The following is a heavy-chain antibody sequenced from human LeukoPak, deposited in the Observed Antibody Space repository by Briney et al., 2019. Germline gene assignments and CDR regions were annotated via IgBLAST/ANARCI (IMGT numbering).Heavy chain of an antibody. Sequence: PGGSLRLSCAASGFTFSSYWMHWVRQDPGKGLVWVSRINSDGSSTSYADSVRGRFTISRDNAKNTLYLQMNSLRAKDTAVYYCARVEAADYYYYYGMDVWGQGTTVTVSS. CDR1: GFTFSSYW. V-gene: IGHV3-74*01. CDR2: INSDGSST. CDR3: ARVEAADYYYYYGMDV. J-gene: IGHJ6*02.